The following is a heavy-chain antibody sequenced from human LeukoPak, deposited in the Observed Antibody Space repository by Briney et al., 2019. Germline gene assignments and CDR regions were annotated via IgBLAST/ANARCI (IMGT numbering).Heavy chain of an antibody. Sequence: GESLKISCKVSGYRFTSYWIGWLRQMPGKGLEWMGIIYPGDSDTRYSPSFQGQVTISADKSISTAYLQWSSLKASDTAMYYCAKSDSSGWLFFDYWGQGSLVTVSS. V-gene: IGHV5-51*01. D-gene: IGHD6-19*01. CDR2: IYPGDSDT. CDR3: AKSDSSGWLFFDY. CDR1: GYRFTSYW. J-gene: IGHJ4*02.